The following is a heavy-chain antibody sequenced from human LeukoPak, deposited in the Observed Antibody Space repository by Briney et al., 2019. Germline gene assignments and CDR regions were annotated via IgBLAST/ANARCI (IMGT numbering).Heavy chain of an antibody. V-gene: IGHV4-59*08. CDR1: GGSISSYY. Sequence: SETLSLTCTVSGGSISSYYWSWIRQPPGKGLEWIGYIYYSGSTNYNPPLKSRVTISVDTSKNQFSLKLSSVTAADTAVYYCARPYCTNGVCYIDAFDIWGQGTMVTVSS. CDR2: IYYSGST. CDR3: ARPYCTNGVCYIDAFDI. D-gene: IGHD2-8*01. J-gene: IGHJ3*02.